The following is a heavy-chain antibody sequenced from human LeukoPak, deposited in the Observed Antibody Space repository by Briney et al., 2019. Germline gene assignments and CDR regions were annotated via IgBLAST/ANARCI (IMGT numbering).Heavy chain of an antibody. D-gene: IGHD3-9*01. CDR3: ARVAHNYDLLTGYYPYLDYFDF. J-gene: IGHJ4*02. CDR1: GGTFSNYA. Sequence: GASVMVSCKASGGTFSNYAISWVRQAPGQGLEWMGWINPNSGGTYYAQKFQGRVTMTRDTSISTAYMELSRLRSDDTAVFYCARVAHNYDLLTGYYPYLDYFDFWGQGTLVTVSS. V-gene: IGHV1-2*02. CDR2: INPNSGGT.